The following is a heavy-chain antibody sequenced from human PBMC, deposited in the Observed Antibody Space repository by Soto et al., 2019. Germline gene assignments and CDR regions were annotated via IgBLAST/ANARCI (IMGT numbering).Heavy chain of an antibody. CDR2: IIPILNIA. D-gene: IGHD3-10*01. CDR1: GGTFSSYT. J-gene: IGHJ6*02. Sequence: QVQLVQSGAEVKKPGSSVKVSCKASGGTFSSYTISWVRQAPGQGLEWMGRIIPILNIANYAQKFQGRVTITADQSTSTAYMERSSLRSEDTAVYYCARFRGSYVLDVWGQGTTVTVSS. V-gene: IGHV1-69*02. CDR3: ARFRGSYVLDV.